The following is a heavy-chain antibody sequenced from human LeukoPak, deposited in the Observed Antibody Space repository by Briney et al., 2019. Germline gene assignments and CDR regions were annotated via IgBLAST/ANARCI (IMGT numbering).Heavy chain of an antibody. CDR1: GGSISSNY. D-gene: IGHD3-9*01. CDR3: ANYDILTGALDY. CDR2: IYYSGST. J-gene: IGHJ4*02. Sequence: SETLSLTCTVSGGSISSNYWSWIRQPPGKGLEWIGYIYYSGSTNYNPSLKSRVTISVDTSKNQFSLKLSSVTAADTAVYYCANYDILTGALDYWGQGTLVTVSS. V-gene: IGHV4-59*01.